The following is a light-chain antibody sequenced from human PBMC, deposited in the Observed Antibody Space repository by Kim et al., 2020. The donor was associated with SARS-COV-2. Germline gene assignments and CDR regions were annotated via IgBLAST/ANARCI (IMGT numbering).Light chain of an antibody. Sequence: GGTGTLTGGLSSSSAITNIGPSCYLQSPGHAPRTLINIMICRAPGVPERFSGSILGNKAGLTITVAQSDDECDYYGVHYTGSGLWAFGRGTKLTVL. CDR3: VHYTGSGLWA. CDR1: SSSAITNIG. CDR2: IMI. J-gene: IGLJ3*02. V-gene: IGLV8-61*01.